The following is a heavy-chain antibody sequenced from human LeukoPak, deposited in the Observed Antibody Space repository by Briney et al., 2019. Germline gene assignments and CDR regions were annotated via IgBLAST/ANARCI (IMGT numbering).Heavy chain of an antibody. D-gene: IGHD6-13*01. CDR3: AKAFSSSWQLDS. V-gene: IGHV3-23*01. J-gene: IGHJ4*02. CDR1: GFTFSSYA. Sequence: PGGSLRLSCAASGFTFSSYAMSWVRQAPGKGLEWVSAISDSGGYTYYADSVKGRFTISRDNSKDTLYLQMNSLRAEDTAVYYCAKAFSSSWQLDSWGQGTLVTVSS. CDR2: ISDSGGYT.